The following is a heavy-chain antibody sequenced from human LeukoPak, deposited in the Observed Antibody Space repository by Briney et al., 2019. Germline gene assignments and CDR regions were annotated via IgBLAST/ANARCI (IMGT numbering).Heavy chain of an antibody. V-gene: IGHV1-2*02. CDR3: ARDNESRHPPHFDY. CDR2: INPNSGAT. CDR1: GYTFTGYY. J-gene: IGHJ4*02. Sequence: ASVKVSCKASGYTFTGYYMHWVRQAPGQGLEWMGWINPNSGATNYAQKFRGRVTITADKSTRTAYMELSSLRYEDTAVYYCARDNESRHPPHFDYWGQGTLVTVSS.